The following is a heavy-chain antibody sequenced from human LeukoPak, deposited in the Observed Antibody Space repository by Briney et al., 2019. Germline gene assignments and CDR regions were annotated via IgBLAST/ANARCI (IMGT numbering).Heavy chain of an antibody. Sequence: KTSETLSLTCTVSAGSISSYYWSWIRQPAGKGLEGIGRIYTSGSTNYNPSLKSRVTMSVDTSKNQLSLKLSSVTAADTAVYYCARCGRLELPGDYYHYYGMDVWGQGTTVTVSS. D-gene: IGHD1-7*01. J-gene: IGHJ6*02. V-gene: IGHV4-4*07. CDR1: AGSISSYY. CDR3: ARCGRLELPGDYYHYYGMDV. CDR2: IYTSGST.